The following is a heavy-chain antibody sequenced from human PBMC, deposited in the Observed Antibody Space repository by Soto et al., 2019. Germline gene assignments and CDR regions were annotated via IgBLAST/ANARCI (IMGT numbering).Heavy chain of an antibody. CDR1: GCTFSDYY. V-gene: IGHV3-11*01. D-gene: IGHD2-21*01. CDR2: ISSSGTTI. CDR3: ARGHSIFYGMDV. J-gene: IGHJ6*02. Sequence: VQLVESGGGLVKPGGSLRLSCAASGCTFSDYYMNWIRQAPGKGLEWVSYISSSGTTIYYADSVKGRFTISRDNAKNSLFLQMNSLRAEDTALYYCARGHSIFYGMDVWGQGTTVTVSS.